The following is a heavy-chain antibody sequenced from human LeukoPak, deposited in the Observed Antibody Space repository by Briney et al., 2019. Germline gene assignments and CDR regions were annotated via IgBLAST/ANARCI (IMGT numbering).Heavy chain of an antibody. J-gene: IGHJ4*02. CDR3: ARESGSTYDY. Sequence: GASVKVSCKASGNTFTDHYLHWVRQAPGQGLEWMAWINPTSGGTAYAQKFQGRVSVTRDTSINTAYMELSSLTSDDTAVYYCARESGSTYDYWGQGTLVTVSS. CDR2: INPTSGGT. D-gene: IGHD6-13*01. CDR1: GNTFTDHY. V-gene: IGHV1-2*02.